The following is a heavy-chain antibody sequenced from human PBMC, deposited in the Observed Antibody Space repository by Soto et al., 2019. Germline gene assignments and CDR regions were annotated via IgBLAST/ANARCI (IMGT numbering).Heavy chain of an antibody. V-gene: IGHV4-30-2*01. Sequence: QLQLQESGSGLVKPSQTLSLTCAVSGGSITSDSCSWIRQPPGKGLEWIGYIYHSGRAFYKSSLKSRVTMSVDMSKIQISLNLRSVTAADTAVYYWGRDRCYGSLDSWGQGTLVTVSS. CDR3: GRDRCYGSLDS. CDR1: GGSITSDS. CDR2: IYHSGRA. J-gene: IGHJ4*02. D-gene: IGHD2-15*01.